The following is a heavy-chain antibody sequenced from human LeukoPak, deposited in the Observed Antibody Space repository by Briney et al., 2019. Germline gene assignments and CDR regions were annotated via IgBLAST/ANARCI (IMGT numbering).Heavy chain of an antibody. CDR3: ARMPRYCSSTNCRAYYYGMDV. CDR1: GGTFSSYA. Sequence: SVKVSCKASGGTFSSYAISWVRQAPGQGLEWMGGIIPIFGTANYAQKFQGRVTITADESTSTAYMELSSLRSEDTAVYYCARMPRYCSSTNCRAYYYGMDVWGQGTTVTVSS. D-gene: IGHD2-2*01. CDR2: IIPIFGTA. J-gene: IGHJ6*02. V-gene: IGHV1-69*13.